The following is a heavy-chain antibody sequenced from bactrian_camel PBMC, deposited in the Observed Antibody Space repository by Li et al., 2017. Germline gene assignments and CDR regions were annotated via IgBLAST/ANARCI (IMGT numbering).Heavy chain of an antibody. CDR1: GFTFHDWA. CDR3: VKPNPDARGGFDH. CDR2: SSSGALSL. D-gene: IGHD1*01. J-gene: IGHJ4*01. V-gene: IGHV3S36*01. Sequence: VQLVESGGGLVQPGGPLRLSCTGSGFTFHDWALGWIRQGPGKGLEWVSSSSSGALSLVYADSVKGRFTISRDNAKNTVYLLMNSLKPEDTAVYYCVKPNPDARGGFDHWGQGTQVTVS.